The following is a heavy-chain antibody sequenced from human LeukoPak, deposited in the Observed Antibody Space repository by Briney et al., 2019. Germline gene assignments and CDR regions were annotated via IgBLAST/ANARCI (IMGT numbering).Heavy chain of an antibody. V-gene: IGHV4-59*12. J-gene: IGHJ4*02. Sequence: SETLSLTCTVSGGSISNKYWSWIRQPPGKGLEWIGYIYYSGSTNYNPSLKSRVTISVDTSKNQFSLKLSSVTAADTAVYYCASLLGRDGHNYWGQGTLVTVSS. CDR2: IYYSGST. CDR3: ASLLGRDGHNY. D-gene: IGHD5-24*01. CDR1: GGSISNKY.